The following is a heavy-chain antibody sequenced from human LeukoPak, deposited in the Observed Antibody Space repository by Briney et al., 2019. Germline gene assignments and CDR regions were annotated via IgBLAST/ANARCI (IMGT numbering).Heavy chain of an antibody. V-gene: IGHV5-51*01. CDR1: GYSFSNYW. CDR2: IYPGDSDT. D-gene: IGHD3-16*01. Sequence: GESLKISCKGSGYSFSNYWIGWVRQMPGKGLEWMGIIYPGDSDTRYSPSFQGQVTISADKSISTAYLQWSSLKASDTAMYYCARQRRGSVWGLAFDIWGQGTMVTVSS. J-gene: IGHJ3*02. CDR3: ARQRRGSVWGLAFDI.